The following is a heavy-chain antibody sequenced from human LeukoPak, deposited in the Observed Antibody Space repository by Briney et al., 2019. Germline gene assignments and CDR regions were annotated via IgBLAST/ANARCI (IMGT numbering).Heavy chain of an antibody. D-gene: IGHD6-19*01. CDR2: IYTSGST. CDR1: GGSISSYY. Sequence: PSETLSLTCNVSGGSISSYYWSWIRQPPGKGLEWIRYIYTSGSTNYNPSLKSRVTISADTSKNRLSLKLSSVTAADTAVYYCARGSGWYFYWGQGTLVTVSS. V-gene: IGHV4-4*09. CDR3: ARGSGWYFY. J-gene: IGHJ4*02.